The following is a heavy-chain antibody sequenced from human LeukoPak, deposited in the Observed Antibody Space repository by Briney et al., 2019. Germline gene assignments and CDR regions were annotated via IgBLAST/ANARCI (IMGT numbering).Heavy chain of an antibody. V-gene: IGHV1-24*01. J-gene: IGHJ4*02. CDR2: FDPEDGET. D-gene: IGHD3-10*01. CDR3: ATDFPPAVRGVTNFDY. CDR1: GYTLTELS. Sequence: ASVKVSCKVSGYTLTELSMHWVRQAPGKGLEGMGGFDPEDGETIYAQKFQGRVTMTEDTSTDTAYMELSSLRSEDTAVYYCATDFPPAVRGVTNFDYWGQGTLVTVSS.